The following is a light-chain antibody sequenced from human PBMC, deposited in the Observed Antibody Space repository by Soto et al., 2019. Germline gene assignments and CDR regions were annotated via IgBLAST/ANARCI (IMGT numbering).Light chain of an antibody. CDR1: SSNNGSHT. CDR3: AAWDYSLNGVV. CDR2: SNT. Sequence: QSVLTQPPSASGTPGQTIAISCSGGSSNNGSHTVNWYQQLPGTAPRLLIYSNTQRPSGVPDRFSGSKSGTSASLAISGLQSEYEGDYYCAAWDYSLNGVVFGGGTKLTVL. J-gene: IGLJ2*01. V-gene: IGLV1-44*01.